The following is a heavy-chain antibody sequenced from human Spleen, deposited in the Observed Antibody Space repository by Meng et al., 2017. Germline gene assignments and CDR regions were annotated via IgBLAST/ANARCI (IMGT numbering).Heavy chain of an antibody. V-gene: IGHV4-34*01. CDR3: ARGPTTMAHDFDY. J-gene: IGHJ4*02. D-gene: IGHD4-11*01. CDR2: INHSGRT. Sequence: QLQRQQLGAGLLKASETLSSTFCGPCGAFSDYYWSWIRQPPGKGLEWIEEINHSGRTNYNPSLESRATISVDTSQNNLSLKLSSVTAADSAVYYCARGPTTMAHDFDYWGQGTLVTVSS. CDR1: CGAFSDYY.